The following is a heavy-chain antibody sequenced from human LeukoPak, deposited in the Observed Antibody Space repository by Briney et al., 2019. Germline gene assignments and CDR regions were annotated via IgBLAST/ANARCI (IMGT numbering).Heavy chain of an antibody. J-gene: IGHJ4*02. CDR2: IYGGGNI. D-gene: IGHD5-24*01. CDR1: GFTVSSNF. V-gene: IGHV3-53*01. CDR3: ARGAGYNYPYYFDY. Sequence: GGSLRLSCAASGFTVSSNFMNWVRQAPVQGLEWVSVIYGGGNIYYADSVKGRFTISRDNSKNTLYLQMNSLRAEDTAVYYCARGAGYNYPYYFDYWGQGTLVTVSS.